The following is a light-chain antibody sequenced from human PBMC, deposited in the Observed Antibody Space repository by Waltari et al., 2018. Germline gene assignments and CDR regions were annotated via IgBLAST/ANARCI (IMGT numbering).Light chain of an antibody. CDR2: DVS. CDR1: SRDIGAYNY. CDR3: RSHTSTSTPVV. J-gene: IGLJ2*01. Sequence: QSALTQPDSVSGSPGRSITISCTGTSRDIGAYNYVSWYQQHPGKAPKIMIHDVSNRPSGVPNRSSGSKSCNTASLTISGLQADDESDYYCRSHTSTSTPVVFGGGTKPTVL. V-gene: IGLV2-14*03.